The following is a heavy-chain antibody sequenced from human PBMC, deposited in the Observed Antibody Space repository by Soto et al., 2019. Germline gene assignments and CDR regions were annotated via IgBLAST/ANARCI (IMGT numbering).Heavy chain of an antibody. Sequence: QVQLVQSGAEVKKPGASVKVSCKASGYTFTSSGISWVRQATGQGLDWMGWISTYNGNTNYAQKLQGRVTMTTDTSTSTVYLELRSLRSNDTAVYYCASQLTIAARPMGVWGQGALLTVSS. J-gene: IGHJ4*02. CDR3: ASQLTIAARPMGV. CDR2: ISTYNGNT. CDR1: GYTFTSSG. D-gene: IGHD6-6*01. V-gene: IGHV1-18*01.